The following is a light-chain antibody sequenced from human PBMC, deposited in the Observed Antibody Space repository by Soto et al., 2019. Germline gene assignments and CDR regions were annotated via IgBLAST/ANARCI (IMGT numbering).Light chain of an antibody. CDR2: AAS. CDR3: QQSYGSPT. J-gene: IGKJ4*01. CDR1: HSVGTS. V-gene: IGKV1-39*01. Sequence: QMTQSPSSLSASVGDRVTITCRASHSVGTSLNWYQQRPGKAPRLLIFAASGLQSGVTTRFSGSGSGTDFTLTISSLQPEDSATYFCQQSYGSPTFGGGTKVDIK.